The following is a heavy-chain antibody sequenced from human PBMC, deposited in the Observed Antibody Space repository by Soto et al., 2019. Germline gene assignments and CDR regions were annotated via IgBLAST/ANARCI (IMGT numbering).Heavy chain of an antibody. V-gene: IGHV1-46*03. J-gene: IGHJ5*02. Sequence: GASVKVSCKASGYSFTNYYIHWVRQAPGQGLEWMGTINAGGGYTTYAQRFQGRVTMTRDTSTSTVSMELSSLRYEDTALYYCTRGGAIVVVTDPFDLXX. CDR1: GYSFTNYY. CDR3: TRGGAIVVVTDPFDL. D-gene: IGHD2-21*02. CDR2: INAGGGYT.